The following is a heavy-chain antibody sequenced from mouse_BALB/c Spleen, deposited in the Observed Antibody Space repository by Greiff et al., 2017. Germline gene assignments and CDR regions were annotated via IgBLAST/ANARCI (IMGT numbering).Heavy chain of an antibody. CDR2: IYPSDSYT. CDR3: TSGNDGDAMDY. J-gene: IGHJ4*01. V-gene: IGHV1-69*02. CDR1: GYTFTSYW. D-gene: IGHD2-3*01. Sequence: VQLQQPGAELVRPGASVKLSCKASGYTFTSYWINWVKQRPGQGLEWIGNIYPSDSYTNYNQKFKDKATLTVDKSSSTAYMQLSSPTSEDSAVYYCTSGNDGDAMDYWGQGTSVTVSS.